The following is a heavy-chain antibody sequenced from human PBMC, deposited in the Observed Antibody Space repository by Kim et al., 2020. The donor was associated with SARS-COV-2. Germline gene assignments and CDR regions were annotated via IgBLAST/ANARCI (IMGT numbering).Heavy chain of an antibody. CDR2: ISYDGSNK. CDR1: GFIFSSYD. D-gene: IGHD2-2*01. CDR3: AKDYGFVLVSYGMDA. J-gene: IGHJ6*02. V-gene: IGHV3-30*18. Sequence: GGSLRLSCAASGFIFSSYDMHWVRQAPGKGLEWVAVISYDGSNKYYADSVKGRFTISRDNSKNTLYLQMNSLRAEDTAVYYCAKDYGFVLVSYGMDAWG.